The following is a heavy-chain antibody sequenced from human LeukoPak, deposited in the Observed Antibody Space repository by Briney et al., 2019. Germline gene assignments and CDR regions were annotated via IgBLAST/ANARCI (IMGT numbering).Heavy chain of an antibody. D-gene: IGHD3-10*01. Sequence: PGGSLRLSCAASEFTVSSNYMSWVRQAPGRGLGWVSVIYSGGSTFYADSVKGRFTISRHSSKNTMYLQMNSLGAEDTAMYYCATSAGEDFDHWGQGTLVTVSS. J-gene: IGHJ4*02. CDR3: ATSAGEDFDH. CDR2: IYSGGST. CDR1: EFTVSSNY. V-gene: IGHV3-53*04.